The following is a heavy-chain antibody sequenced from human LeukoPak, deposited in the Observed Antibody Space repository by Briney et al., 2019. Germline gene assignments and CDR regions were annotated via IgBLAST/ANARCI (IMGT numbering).Heavy chain of an antibody. CDR3: ARQNYDILTGYYSVWFDP. V-gene: IGHV4-34*01. J-gene: IGHJ5*02. D-gene: IGHD3-9*01. CDR1: GGSFSGYY. CDR2: INHSGST. Sequence: SETLSLTCAVYGGSFSGYYWSWIRQPPGKGLEWIGEINHSGSTNYNPSLKSRVTISVDTSKNQFSLKLSSVTAADTAVYYCARQNYDILTGYYSVWFDPWGQGTLVTVSS.